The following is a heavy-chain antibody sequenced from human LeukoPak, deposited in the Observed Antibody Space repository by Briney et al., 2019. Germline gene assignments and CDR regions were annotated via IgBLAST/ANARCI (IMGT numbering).Heavy chain of an antibody. J-gene: IGHJ5*02. V-gene: IGHV4-39*01. CDR1: GGSISSSSYF. Sequence: SETLSLTCTVSGGSISSSSYFWGWIRQPPGKGLEWIGAISDSGSTYYNPSLKSRVTISVDTSKNQVSLKLSSVTAADTAVYYCARLRGSSSWPRGWFDPWGQGTLVTVSS. D-gene: IGHD6-13*01. CDR2: ISDSGST. CDR3: ARLRGSSSWPRGWFDP.